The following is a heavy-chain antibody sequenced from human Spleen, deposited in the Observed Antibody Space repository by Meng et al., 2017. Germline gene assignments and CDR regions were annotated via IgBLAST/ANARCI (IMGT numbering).Heavy chain of an antibody. CDR1: GFAFSTYG. CDR3: AKDNPPDY. CDR2: ISYDGSKQ. J-gene: IGHJ4*02. V-gene: IGHV3-30*18. Sequence: QVQLWESGGGVVQPGRSLRLSCAVSGFAFSTYGMHWVRQAPGKALEWVAFISYDGSKQYYADSVKGRFTISRDNSKSTFYLQMNSLRDDDTAVYYCAKDNPPDYWGQGTLVTVSS.